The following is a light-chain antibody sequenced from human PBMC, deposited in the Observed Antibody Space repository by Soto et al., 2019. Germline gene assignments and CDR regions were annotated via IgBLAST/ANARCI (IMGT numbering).Light chain of an antibody. CDR2: SNI. CDR3: SSYSISTAYL. V-gene: IGLV1-44*01. Sequence: QSVLTQSPSASGTPGQGVTISCSGSSSNIGSNTVDWYQQFPGTAPKLLIYSNIKRPSGVPDRFSGSKSVTSASLAIRGLQAEDEADYFCSSYSISTAYLFGTGTKVTVL. J-gene: IGLJ1*01. CDR1: SSNIGSNT.